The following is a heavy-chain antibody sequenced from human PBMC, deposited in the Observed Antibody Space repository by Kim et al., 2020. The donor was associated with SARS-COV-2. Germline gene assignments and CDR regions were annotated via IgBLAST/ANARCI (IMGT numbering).Heavy chain of an antibody. CDR2: IYYSGST. J-gene: IGHJ4*02. V-gene: IGHV4-39*01. D-gene: IGHD3-22*01. CDR1: GGSIRSGSHY. CDR3: ARLLCDSGGYYYFDY. Sequence: SETLSLTCTVSGGSIRSGSHYWGWIRQPPGKGLEWIGSIYYSGSTYDNPSLKSRITTSVDTSNNQFSLKLSSVTAADTAVYYCARLLCDSGGYYYFDYWGRGTLVTVSS.